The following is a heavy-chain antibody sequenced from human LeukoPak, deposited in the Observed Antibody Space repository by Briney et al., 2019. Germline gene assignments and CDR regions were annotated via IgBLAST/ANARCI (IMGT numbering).Heavy chain of an antibody. CDR1: GFTFSSYW. CDR2: IKQDGSEK. CDR3: ARAGLGYSGYEYYFDY. Sequence: GGSLRLSCAASGFTFSSYWMSWVRQAPEKGLEWVANIKQDGSEKYYVDSVKGRFTISRDNAKNSLYLQMNSLRAEDTAVYYCARAGLGYSGYEYYFDYWGQGTLVTVSS. J-gene: IGHJ4*02. D-gene: IGHD5-12*01. V-gene: IGHV3-7*01.